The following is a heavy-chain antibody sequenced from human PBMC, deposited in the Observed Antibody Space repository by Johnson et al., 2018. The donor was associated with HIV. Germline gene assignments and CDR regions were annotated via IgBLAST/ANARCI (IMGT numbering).Heavy chain of an antibody. Sequence: QVQLVESGGGVVQPGGSLRLSCAASGFTFSSYGMHWVRQAPGKGLEWVAFLRYDGLIKYYADSVKGRFTIPRAHSKNTLYLQMNSLRAEDTAVYYCTRVPGDYDFWSGSSPDVAFDIWGQGTMVTVSS. CDR2: LRYDGLIK. J-gene: IGHJ3*02. V-gene: IGHV3-30*02. D-gene: IGHD3-3*01. CDR1: GFTFSSYG. CDR3: TRVPGDYDFWSGSSPDVAFDI.